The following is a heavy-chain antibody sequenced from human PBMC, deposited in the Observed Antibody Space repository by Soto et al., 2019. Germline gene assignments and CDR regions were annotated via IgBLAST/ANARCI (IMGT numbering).Heavy chain of an antibody. V-gene: IGHV4-59*01. Sequence: SETLSLTCSVSGNSIRSYYWSWIRQPPGKGLEWIGDVYYSGSINYNPSLKSRITISVDTSKNQFSLKLSSVTAADTAVFYCARIGISNAFDIWGQGTMVTVS. CDR1: GNSIRSYY. CDR2: VYYSGSI. J-gene: IGHJ3*02. CDR3: ARIGISNAFDI. D-gene: IGHD2-15*01.